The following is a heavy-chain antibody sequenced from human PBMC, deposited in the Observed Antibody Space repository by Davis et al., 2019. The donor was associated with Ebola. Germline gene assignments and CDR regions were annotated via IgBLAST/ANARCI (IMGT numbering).Heavy chain of an antibody. CDR1: GFSVSSNY. Sequence: GGSLRLSCAASGFSVSSNYMNWVRQAPGKGLEWVSVIYSVGTTYYADSVKGRFTISRDNSKNTLNLQMNSLRAEDTAVYHCARAVRYPVVVTRSSRKYYFDYWGQGTRVTVSS. D-gene: IGHD2-2*01. CDR3: ARAVRYPVVVTRSSRKYYFDY. V-gene: IGHV3-53*01. CDR2: IYSVGTT. J-gene: IGHJ4*02.